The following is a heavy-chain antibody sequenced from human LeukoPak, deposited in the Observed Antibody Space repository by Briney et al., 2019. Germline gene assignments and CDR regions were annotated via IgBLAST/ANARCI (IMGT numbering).Heavy chain of an antibody. CDR3: ARVGVVVPAAWFDP. CDR2: ISANNGNA. CDR1: GYSFGIFG. V-gene: IGHV1-18*01. Sequence: ASVKVSCKASGYSFGIFGINWVRQAPGQGLEWMGWISANNGNANYAQNLQGRVTMTTDTSTSTAYMELRSLRSDDTAVYYCARVGVVVPAAWFDPWGQGTLVTVSS. D-gene: IGHD2-2*01. J-gene: IGHJ5*02.